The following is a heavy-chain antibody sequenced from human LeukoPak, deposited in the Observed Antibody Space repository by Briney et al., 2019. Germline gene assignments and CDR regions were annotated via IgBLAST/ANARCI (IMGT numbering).Heavy chain of an antibody. CDR2: ISSSSSYI. CDR1: GFTFSSYS. D-gene: IGHD5-12*01. V-gene: IGHV3-21*01. J-gene: IGHJ6*04. Sequence: GGSLRLFCAASGFTFSSYSMNWVRQAAGKGLEWVSSISSSSSYIYYADSVKGRFTISRDNAKNSLYLQMNSLRAEDTAVYCCARDFVVATTQYYYYYGMDVWGKGTTVTVSS. CDR3: ARDFVVATTQYYYYYGMDV.